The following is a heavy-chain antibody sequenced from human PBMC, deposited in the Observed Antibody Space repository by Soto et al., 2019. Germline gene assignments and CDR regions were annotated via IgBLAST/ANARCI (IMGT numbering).Heavy chain of an antibody. D-gene: IGHD6-25*01. CDR3: AKDRRPNYCYGMDV. CDR1: GFTFSNYG. J-gene: IGHJ6*02. Sequence: QVQLVESGGGVVQPGRSLRLSCAASGFTFSNYGMHWVRQAPGKGLEWVAVISFDGSNKYYAVSVKGRFTISRDNSKNTLYLQMNSLRAEDTAVYYCAKDRRPNYCYGMDVWGQGTTVTVSS. V-gene: IGHV3-30*18. CDR2: ISFDGSNK.